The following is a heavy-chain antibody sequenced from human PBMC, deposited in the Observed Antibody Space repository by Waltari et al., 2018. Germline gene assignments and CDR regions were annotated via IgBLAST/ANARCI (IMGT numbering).Heavy chain of an antibody. J-gene: IGHJ4*02. Sequence: QVQLVQSGAEVKKPGASVKVSCKASGYTFTGYYMHWVRQAPGQGLEWMGWINPNSGGTNYAQKFQGRVTMTRDTSISTAYMELSRLRADDTAVYYCATEATYYDILTGYPKTYYFDYWGQGTLVTVSS. CDR1: GYTFTGYY. V-gene: IGHV1-2*02. D-gene: IGHD3-9*01. CDR2: INPNSGGT. CDR3: ATEATYYDILTGYPKTYYFDY.